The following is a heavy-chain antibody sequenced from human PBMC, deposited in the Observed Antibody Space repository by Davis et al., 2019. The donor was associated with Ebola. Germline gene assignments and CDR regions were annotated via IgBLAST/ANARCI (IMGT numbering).Heavy chain of an antibody. CDR1: GYTLTEFS. J-gene: IGHJ4*02. CDR3: AIGGTTGGFDD. CDR2: FDPEDAEN. D-gene: IGHD1-14*01. Sequence: ASSQVSCKMSGYTLTEFSMHWVRPAAGKGLEWMGGFDPEDAENIYAQKFQGRVTMTEDTSTDTAYMELSSLRSEDTAVYYCAIGGTTGGFDDWGQGTLVTVSS. V-gene: IGHV1-24*01.